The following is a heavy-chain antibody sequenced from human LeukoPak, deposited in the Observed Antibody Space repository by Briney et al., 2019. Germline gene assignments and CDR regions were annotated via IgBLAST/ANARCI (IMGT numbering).Heavy chain of an antibody. CDR3: ARRKGVAAAAYYYYYYMDV. J-gene: IGHJ6*03. CDR1: GFTFSDYY. D-gene: IGHD6-13*01. CDR2: TSSSGSTI. V-gene: IGHV3-11*04. Sequence: GGSLRLSCAASGFTFSDYYMSWIRQAPGKGLEWVSYTSSSGSTIYYADSVKGRFTISRDNAKNSLYLQMNSLRAEDTAVYYCARRKGVAAAAYYYYYYMDVWGKGTTVTVSS.